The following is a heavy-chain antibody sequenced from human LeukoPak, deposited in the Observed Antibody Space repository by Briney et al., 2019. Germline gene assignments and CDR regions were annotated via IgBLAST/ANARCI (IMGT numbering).Heavy chain of an antibody. J-gene: IGHJ4*02. CDR1: GYTFTTYS. D-gene: IGHD3-10*01. CDR3: VRGCRGRGDYFDD. CDR2: INARGENI. V-gene: IGHV3-48*04. Sequence: GGSLTLSCAASGYTFTTYSLNWVRQSPGKGLEWISYINARGENIHYAYSVTGRFTISRDDAEKSVYLQMKSLRVEDTAVYYCVRGCRGRGDYFDDWGQGTQVTVAS.